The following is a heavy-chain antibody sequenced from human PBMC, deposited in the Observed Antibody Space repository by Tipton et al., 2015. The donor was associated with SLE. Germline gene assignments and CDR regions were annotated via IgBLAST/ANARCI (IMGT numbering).Heavy chain of an antibody. CDR1: GDSVSSNSAA. V-gene: IGHV6-1*01. Sequence: LVKPSQTLSLTCAISGDSVSSNSAAWNWIRQSPSRGLEWLGRTYYRSKWYNDYAVSVKSRITINPDTSKNQFSLKLSSVTAADTAVYYCARWGDCSGGSCFDAFDIWGQGTMVTVSS. D-gene: IGHD2-15*01. J-gene: IGHJ3*02. CDR2: TYYRSKWYN. CDR3: ARWGDCSGGSCFDAFDI.